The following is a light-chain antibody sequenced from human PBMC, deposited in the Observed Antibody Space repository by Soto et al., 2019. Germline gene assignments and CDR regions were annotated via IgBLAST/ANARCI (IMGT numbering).Light chain of an antibody. CDR2: AAS. J-gene: IGKJ5*01. V-gene: IGKV1-39*01. CDR1: QSIGIY. CDR3: QQRYSNPIT. Sequence: DIQMTQSPTSLSASVGDRVTITCRASQSIGIYLNWYQQKPGKAPELLIYAASNLQSRAPSRFSGSGSGTDFMLTNNSLQHEDFATYYCQQRYSNPITFGQGTRLESK.